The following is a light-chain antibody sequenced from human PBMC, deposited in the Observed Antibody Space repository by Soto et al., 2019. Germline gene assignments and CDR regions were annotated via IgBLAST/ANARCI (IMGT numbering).Light chain of an antibody. CDR1: NIGRKS. CDR2: DDR. V-gene: IGLV3-21*02. CDR3: QLWDSNSDHVV. J-gene: IGLJ2*01. Sequence: SYELTQPPSVSVAPGQTARITCGGSNIGRKSVHWYQQKPGQAPVVVGYDDRDRPSGITERFSGSNSGNTATLTISRVEAGDEADYYCQLWDSNSDHVVFGGGTKLTVL.